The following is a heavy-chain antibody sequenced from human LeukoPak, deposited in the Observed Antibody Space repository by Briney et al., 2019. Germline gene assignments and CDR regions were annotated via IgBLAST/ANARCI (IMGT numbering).Heavy chain of an antibody. CDR3: ARVARGVLDY. J-gene: IGHJ4*02. V-gene: IGHV3-21*01. CDR2: ISSSSSYI. CDR1: GFTFSSYS. D-gene: IGHD3-10*01. Sequence: PGGSLRLSCAASGFTFSSYSMNWVRQAPGKGLEWVSSISSSSSYIYYADSVKGRFTISRDNAKNSLYLQMNSLRAEDAAVYYCARVARGVLDYWGQGTLVTVSS.